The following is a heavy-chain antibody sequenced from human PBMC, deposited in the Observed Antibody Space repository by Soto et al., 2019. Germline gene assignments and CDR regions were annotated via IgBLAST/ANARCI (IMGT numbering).Heavy chain of an antibody. V-gene: IGHV1-18*01. Sequence: GASVKVSCKASGYTFTSYGISWVRQAPGQGLEWMGWISAYNGNTNYAQKLQGRVTMTTDTSTSTAYMELRSLRSDDTAVYYCARVRDIVVVLAARGGGSAFDIWGQGTMVTVS. CDR1: GYTFTSYG. D-gene: IGHD2-15*01. CDR3: ARVRDIVVVLAARGGGSAFDI. J-gene: IGHJ3*02. CDR2: ISAYNGNT.